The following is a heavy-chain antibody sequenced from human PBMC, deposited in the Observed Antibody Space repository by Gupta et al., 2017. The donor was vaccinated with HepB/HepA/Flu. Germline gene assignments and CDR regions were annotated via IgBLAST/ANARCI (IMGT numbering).Heavy chain of an antibody. J-gene: IGHJ4*02. CDR3: AKDFVDFWIGHPAGPFDY. Sequence: QVQLVESGGGVVQPGRSLRLSCSASRFTFSSHGMQWVRQAPGKGLEWVAVISYDGSEKYYADPVKGRFTVSRDNAKNTLYLQMNNLRAEDTAVYYCAKDFVDFWIGHPAGPFDYWGQGTLVTVSS. CDR2: ISYDGSEK. CDR1: RFTFSSHG. D-gene: IGHD3-3*01. V-gene: IGHV3-30*18.